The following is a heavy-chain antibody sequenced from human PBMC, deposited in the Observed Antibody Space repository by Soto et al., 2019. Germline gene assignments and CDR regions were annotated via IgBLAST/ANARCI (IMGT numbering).Heavy chain of an antibody. Sequence: QVQLQESGPGLVNPSGTLSLTCAVSSGSVSSSNWWTWVRRPPGKGLEWIGEIYHSGSTNYNPSLKSRVTISVDTSNNHFSLRLSSVTAADTAVYYCVRGGDYRFDYWGQGTLVTVSS. J-gene: IGHJ4*02. D-gene: IGHD4-4*01. CDR3: VRGGDYRFDY. CDR2: IYHSGST. CDR1: SGSVSSSNW. V-gene: IGHV4-4*02.